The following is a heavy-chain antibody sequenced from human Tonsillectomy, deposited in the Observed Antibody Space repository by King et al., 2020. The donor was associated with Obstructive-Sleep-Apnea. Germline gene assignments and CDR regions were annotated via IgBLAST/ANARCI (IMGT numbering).Heavy chain of an antibody. D-gene: IGHD6-19*01. J-gene: IGHJ6*02. Sequence: VQLVESGGSLVKPGGSLRLSCAASGFTFSSYSMNWVRQAPGKGLEWVSSISSSSSYIYYADSVKGRFTISRDNAKNSLYLQMNSLRAEDTAVYYCARDRSSGGYGMDVWGQGTTVTVSS. CDR2: ISSSSSYI. V-gene: IGHV3-21*01. CDR3: ARDRSSGGYGMDV. CDR1: GFTFSSYS.